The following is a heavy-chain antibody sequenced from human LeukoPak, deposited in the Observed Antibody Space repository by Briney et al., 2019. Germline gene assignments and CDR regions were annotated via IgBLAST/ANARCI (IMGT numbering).Heavy chain of an antibody. CDR3: ARKSAGTPNFNYYYYGMDV. V-gene: IGHV1-69*06. CDR2: IIPIFGTA. CDR1: GGTFSSYA. J-gene: IGHJ6*04. D-gene: IGHD3-10*01. Sequence: SVKVSCKASGGTFSSYAISWERQAPGQGLEWMGGIIPIFGTANYAQKFQGRVTITADKSTSTAYMELSSLRSEDTAVYYCARKSAGTPNFNYYYYGMDVWGKGTTVTVSS.